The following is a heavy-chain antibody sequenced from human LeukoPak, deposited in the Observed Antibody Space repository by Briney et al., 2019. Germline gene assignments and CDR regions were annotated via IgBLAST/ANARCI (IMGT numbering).Heavy chain of an antibody. J-gene: IGHJ5*02. CDR3: ARDLVYCSGGSCYSNNSFDP. CDR1: GDSISSYY. Sequence: PSETLSLTCTASGDSISSYYWSWIRQPAGKGLEWIGRIYTSGSTNYNPSLKSRVTISVDKSKNQFSLKLSSVTAADTAVYYCARDLVYCSGGSCYSNNSFDPWGQGTLVTVSS. D-gene: IGHD2-15*01. CDR2: IYTSGST. V-gene: IGHV4-4*07.